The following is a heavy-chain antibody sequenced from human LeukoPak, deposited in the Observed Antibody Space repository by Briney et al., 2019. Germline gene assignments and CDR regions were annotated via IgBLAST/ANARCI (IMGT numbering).Heavy chain of an antibody. D-gene: IGHD3-22*01. CDR3: ARATYYYGSSGYYYNWFDP. Sequence: GESLKISCKGSGYSFTSYWIGWVRQMPGKGLEWMGIIYPGDSDTRYSPSFQGQVTISADKSISTAYLQWSSLKASDTAMYYCARATYYYGSSGYYYNWFDPWGQGTLVTVSS. CDR1: GYSFTSYW. J-gene: IGHJ5*02. V-gene: IGHV5-51*01. CDR2: IYPGDSDT.